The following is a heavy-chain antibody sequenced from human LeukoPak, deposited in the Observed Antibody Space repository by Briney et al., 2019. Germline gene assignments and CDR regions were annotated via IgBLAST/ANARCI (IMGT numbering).Heavy chain of an antibody. CDR3: ARHFPGGSSPNQKLAGAAFDI. J-gene: IGHJ3*02. D-gene: IGHD1-26*01. V-gene: IGHV4-39*01. CDR2: IYYRGSI. CDR1: GGSIISSNYY. Sequence: SETLSLTCTVSGGSIISSNYYWGWIRQPPGKGLEWIGSIYYRGSIYYNPSLKSRVTISVDTSKNQFSLKLSSVTAADTAVYYCARHFPGGSSPNQKLAGAAFDIWGQGTMVTVSS.